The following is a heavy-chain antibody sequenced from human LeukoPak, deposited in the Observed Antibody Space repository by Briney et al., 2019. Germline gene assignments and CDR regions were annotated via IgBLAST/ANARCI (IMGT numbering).Heavy chain of an antibody. J-gene: IGHJ5*02. CDR3: ARRSGFSPNWFDP. CDR2: IYYTGST. D-gene: IGHD3-3*01. V-gene: IGHV4-30-4*01. Sequence: SQTLSLTCTVSGGSISSGDYYWTWIRQPPGKGLKWIGYIYYTGSTLYNPSLKSRVTISLDTPKNQFSLKLTSVTAADTAVYYCARRSGFSPNWFDPWGQGTLVTVSS. CDR1: GGSISSGDYY.